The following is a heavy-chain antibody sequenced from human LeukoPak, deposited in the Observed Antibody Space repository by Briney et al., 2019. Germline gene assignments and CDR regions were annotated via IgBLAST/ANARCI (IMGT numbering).Heavy chain of an antibody. CDR3: ARVDQYYYDSSGHDAFDI. CDR2: IRHDGSNK. CDR1: GFTFSSYG. D-gene: IGHD3-22*01. J-gene: IGHJ3*02. V-gene: IGHV3-30*02. Sequence: GGSLRLSCAASGFTFSSYGMHWVRQAPGKGLEWVAFIRHDGSNKYYADSVKGRFTISRDNSKNTLYLQMNSLRAEDTAVYYCARVDQYYYDSSGHDAFDIWGQGTMVTVSS.